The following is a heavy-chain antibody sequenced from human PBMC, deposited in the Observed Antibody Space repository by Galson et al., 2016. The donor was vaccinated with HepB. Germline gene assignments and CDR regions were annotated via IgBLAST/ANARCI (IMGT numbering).Heavy chain of an antibody. CDR2: ISGDKGKT. CDR1: GYSFISHG. CDR3: ARADALTGSSTLDY. D-gene: IGHD3-9*01. J-gene: IGHJ4*02. Sequence: SVKVSCTASGYSFISHGIRWVRQAPGQGLEWMGWISGDKGKTNYAKTVEGRVTMTTDTHKNIPFMVLWSLRSDDTAVYYCARADALTGSSTLDYWGQGTLVTVSS. V-gene: IGHV1-18*01.